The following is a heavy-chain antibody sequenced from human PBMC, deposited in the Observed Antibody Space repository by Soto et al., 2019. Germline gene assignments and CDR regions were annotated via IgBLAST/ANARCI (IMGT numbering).Heavy chain of an antibody. V-gene: IGHV3-74*01. J-gene: IGHJ6*02. D-gene: IGHD3-10*01. CDR1: GFTFSSYW. Sequence: GSLRLSGAASGFTFSSYWMHWVRQAPGKGLVWVSRINSDASSTSYADSVKGRFTISRDNAKNTLYLQMNSLRAEDTAVYYCARDRFVYGMDVWGQGTTVTVSS. CDR2: INSDASST. CDR3: ARDRFVYGMDV.